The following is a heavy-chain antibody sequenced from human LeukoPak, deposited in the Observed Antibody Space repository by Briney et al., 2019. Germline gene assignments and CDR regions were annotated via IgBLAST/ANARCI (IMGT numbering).Heavy chain of an antibody. Sequence: PSETLSLTCAVYGGYFSGYYWSWIRQPPGKGLEWIGEINPGGSTNYNPSLKSRVTISVDTSKNQFSLKLSSVTAADTAVYYCARSLRSRTIDYWGQGTLVTVSS. D-gene: IGHD1-14*01. J-gene: IGHJ4*02. V-gene: IGHV4-34*01. CDR3: ARSLRSRTIDY. CDR2: INPGGST. CDR1: GGYFSGYY.